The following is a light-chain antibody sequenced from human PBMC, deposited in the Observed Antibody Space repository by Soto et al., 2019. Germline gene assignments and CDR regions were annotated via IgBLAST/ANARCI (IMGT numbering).Light chain of an antibody. CDR1: SSDVGGYNY. CDR2: DVS. Sequence: QSALTQPASVSGSPGQSITISCTGTSSDVGGYNYVSWYQQHPGKAPKLMIYDVSNRPSGVSNRFSGSKSGYTASLTISGLQAEDEADYYCSSYTSSSTRVVFGRGTKLTVL. J-gene: IGLJ2*01. V-gene: IGLV2-14*01. CDR3: SSYTSSSTRVV.